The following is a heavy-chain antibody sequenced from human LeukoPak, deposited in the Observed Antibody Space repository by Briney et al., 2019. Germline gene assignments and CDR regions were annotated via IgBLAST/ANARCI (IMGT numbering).Heavy chain of an antibody. J-gene: IGHJ4*02. CDR3: AIYSYGSYYFDY. Sequence: PSQTLSLTCTVSGGSISSGSYYWSWIRQPAGKGLEWIGRIYTSGSTNYNPSLKSRVTISVDTSKNQFSLKLSSVTAADTAVYYCAIYSYGSYYFDYWGQGTLVTVSS. CDR1: GGSISSGSYY. CDR2: IYTSGST. D-gene: IGHD5-18*01. V-gene: IGHV4-61*02.